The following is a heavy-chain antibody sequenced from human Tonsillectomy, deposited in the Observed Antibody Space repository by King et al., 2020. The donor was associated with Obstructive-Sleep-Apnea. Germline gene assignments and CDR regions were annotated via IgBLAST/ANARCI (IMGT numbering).Heavy chain of an antibody. J-gene: IGHJ2*01. Sequence: QLVQSGAEVKKPGASVKVSCKASGYTFTSYAIHCVRQAPGQRLEWMGWINAGNGNTKYSQKFQGRGTITRNTSANTAYMELSSLRSEDTSVYYCARVPAYYDSSGLWYSDLWGRGTLVTVSS. CDR3: ARVPAYYDSSGLWYSDL. CDR2: INAGNGNT. D-gene: IGHD3-22*01. V-gene: IGHV1-3*01. CDR1: GYTFTSYA.